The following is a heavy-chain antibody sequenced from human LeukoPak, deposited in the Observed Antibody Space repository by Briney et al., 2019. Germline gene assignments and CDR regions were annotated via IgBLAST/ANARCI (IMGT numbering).Heavy chain of an antibody. J-gene: IGHJ4*02. Sequence: GGSLRLSCAASGFTFSSYAMHWVRQALGKGLEWVSSISSSSSYIYYADSVKGRFTISRDNAKNSLYLQMNSLRAEDTAVYYCARDWTHGGYSNYYFDYWGQGTLVTVSS. V-gene: IGHV3-21*01. D-gene: IGHD4-23*01. CDR2: ISSSSSYI. CDR3: ARDWTHGGYSNYYFDY. CDR1: GFTFSSYA.